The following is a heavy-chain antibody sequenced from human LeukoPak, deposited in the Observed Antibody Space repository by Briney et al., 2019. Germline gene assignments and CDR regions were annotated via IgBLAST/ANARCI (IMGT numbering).Heavy chain of an antibody. D-gene: IGHD4-17*01. CDR2: IYYSGST. Sequence: SETLSLTCTVSGGSISSRSFYWGWIRQPPGKGLEWIGSIYYSGSTYYNPSLKSRVTISVDTSKNQFSLKLSSVTAADTAVYFCARAYYGDYSNWFDPWGQGTLVTVSS. V-gene: IGHV4-39*01. CDR1: GGSISSRSFY. CDR3: ARAYYGDYSNWFDP. J-gene: IGHJ5*02.